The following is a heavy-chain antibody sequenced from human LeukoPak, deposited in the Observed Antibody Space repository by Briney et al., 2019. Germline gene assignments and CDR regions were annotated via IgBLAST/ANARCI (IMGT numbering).Heavy chain of an antibody. Sequence: TGGSLRLSCAASGFTFSSYEMNWVRQAPGKGLEWVSYISSSGSTIYYADSVKGRFTISRDNSKNTLYLQMNSLRAEDTAVYYCARGDDSSGYYGLDYWGQGTLVTVSS. D-gene: IGHD3-22*01. CDR1: GFTFSSYE. J-gene: IGHJ4*02. CDR3: ARGDDSSGYYGLDY. V-gene: IGHV3-48*03. CDR2: ISSSGSTI.